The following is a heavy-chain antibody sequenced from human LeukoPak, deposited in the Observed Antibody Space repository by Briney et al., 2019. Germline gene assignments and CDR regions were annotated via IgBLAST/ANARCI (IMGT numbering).Heavy chain of an antibody. CDR2: ISDSGGNT. D-gene: IGHD2-21*01. J-gene: IGHJ4*02. CDR3: AKEIAAIGIPYFDY. V-gene: IGHV3-23*01. Sequence: GGSLRLSCAASGFTFNTYAMSWVRQAPWERLQWVSGISDSGGNTYYADSVKGRFTISRDNSKNTLYLQMNSLRAEDTAIYYCAKEIAAIGIPYFDYWGQGTLVTVSS. CDR1: GFTFNTYA.